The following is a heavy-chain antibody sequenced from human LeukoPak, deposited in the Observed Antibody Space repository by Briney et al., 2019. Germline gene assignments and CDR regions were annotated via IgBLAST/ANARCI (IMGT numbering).Heavy chain of an antibody. V-gene: IGHV3-20*04. D-gene: IGHD1-26*01. J-gene: IGHJ4*02. CDR1: GFSFDDYG. CDR2: INWSGGTT. Sequence: GGSLRLSCAASGFSFDDYGMSWVRQAPGKGLEWVSGINWSGGTTGYVDSVRGRFTISRDNAKNSLYLQMNGLRAEDTALYYCARKLSSGSCPFDYWGQGTLVTVSS. CDR3: ARKLSSGSCPFDY.